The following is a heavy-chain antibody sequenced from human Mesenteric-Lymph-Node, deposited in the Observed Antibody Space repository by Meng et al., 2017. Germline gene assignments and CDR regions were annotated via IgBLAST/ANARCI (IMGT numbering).Heavy chain of an antibody. CDR1: GGSISSSNYY. Sequence: QVQPRESGPGLVKPSQTLSPTCTVSGGSISSSNYYWSWIRQPPGKGLEWSGHIYNSGSTYYNPSLKSRITISVDTSKNQFSLKLSSVTAADTAVYYCARGQKGYFDLWGRGTLVTVSS. V-gene: IGHV4-30-4*01. CDR2: IYNSGST. CDR3: ARGQKGYFDL. J-gene: IGHJ2*01.